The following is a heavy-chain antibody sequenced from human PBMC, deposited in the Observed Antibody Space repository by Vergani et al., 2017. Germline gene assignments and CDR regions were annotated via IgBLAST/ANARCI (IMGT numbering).Heavy chain of an antibody. Sequence: QVQLRESGPGLVKPSQTLSLTCTVSGDSINSGDYYWSWIRQPPGKGLEWIGYIYYSGSTYYNPSLKSRVTISVDTSKNQFSLKLSSVTAADTAVYYCARVRRDDSSGYYYYYGMDVWGQGTTVTVSS. D-gene: IGHD3-22*01. V-gene: IGHV4-30-4*01. CDR2: IYYSGST. CDR3: ARVRRDDSSGYYYYYGMDV. CDR1: GDSINSGDYY. J-gene: IGHJ6*02.